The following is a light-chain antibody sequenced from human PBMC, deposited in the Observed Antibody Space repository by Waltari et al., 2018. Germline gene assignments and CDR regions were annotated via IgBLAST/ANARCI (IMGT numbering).Light chain of an antibody. CDR3: SMYMGSGIWV. V-gene: IGLV8-61*01. CDR1: SGSVSSTSY. Sequence: QTVVTQEPSLSVSPGETVTLTCALISGSVSSTSYPTWYQQTPGQPPRTLVYKGTSRSSGVPDRFSGSILGNTAALTITGAQAEDESDYYCSMYMGSGIWVFGGGTKLTVL. J-gene: IGLJ3*02. CDR2: KGT.